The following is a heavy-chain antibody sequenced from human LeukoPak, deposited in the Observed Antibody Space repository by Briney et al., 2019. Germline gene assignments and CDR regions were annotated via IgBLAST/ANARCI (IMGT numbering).Heavy chain of an antibody. V-gene: IGHV3-30-3*01. D-gene: IGHD3-10*01. CDR2: ISYDGSNK. J-gene: IGHJ6*02. CDR3: ARAITMVRGPPLIGMDV. CDR1: GFTFSSYA. Sequence: GRSLRLSCAASGFTFSSYAMHWVRQAPGKGLEWVAVISYDGSNKYYADSVKGRFTISRDNSKNTLYLQMNSLRAGDTAVYYCARAITMVRGPPLIGMDVWGQGTTVTVSS.